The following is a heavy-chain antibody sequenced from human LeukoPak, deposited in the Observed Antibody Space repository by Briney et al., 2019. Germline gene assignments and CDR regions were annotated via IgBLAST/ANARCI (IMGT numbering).Heavy chain of an antibody. CDR3: ARHPEHYGDYGELYFDY. J-gene: IGHJ4*02. D-gene: IGHD4-17*01. V-gene: IGHV4-39*01. CDR2: IYYSGST. CDR1: GRSISSSSYY. Sequence: KPSETLSLTCTVSGRSISSSSYYWGWIRQPPGKGLEWIGSIYYSGSTYYNPSLKSRITISVDTSKNQFSLKLSSVTASDTAVYYRARHPEHYGDYGELYFDYWGQGTLDTVSS.